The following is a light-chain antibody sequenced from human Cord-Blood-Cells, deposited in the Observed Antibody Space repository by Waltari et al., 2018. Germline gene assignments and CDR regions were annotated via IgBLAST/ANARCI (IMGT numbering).Light chain of an antibody. CDR3: CSYAGSSTLV. CDR1: SSYVGCYNL. V-gene: IGLV2-23*01. CDR2: EGS. Sequence: QSALTQPASVSGSPGQSITISCTGTSSYVGCYNLLSWYQHPPGKAPKLMIYEGSKRPSGVSNRFSGSKSGNTASLTISGLQAEDEADYYCCSYAGSSTLVFGGGTKLTVL. J-gene: IGLJ3*02.